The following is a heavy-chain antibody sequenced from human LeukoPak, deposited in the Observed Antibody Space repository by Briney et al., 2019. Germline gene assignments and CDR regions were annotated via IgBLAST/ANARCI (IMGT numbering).Heavy chain of an antibody. CDR2: IWYDGSNK. D-gene: IGHD6-13*01. CDR3: ARGYSSSWVNIDY. Sequence: GGSLGLSCAASGFTFSSYGMHWVRQAPGKGLEWVAVIWYDGSNKYYADSVKGRFTISRDNSKNTLYLQMNSLRAEDTAVYYCARGYSSSWVNIDYWGQGTLVTVSS. CDR1: GFTFSSYG. V-gene: IGHV3-33*01. J-gene: IGHJ4*02.